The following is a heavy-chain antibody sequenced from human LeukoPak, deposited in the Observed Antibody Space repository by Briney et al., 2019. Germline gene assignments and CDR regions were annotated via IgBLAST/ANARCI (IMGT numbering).Heavy chain of an antibody. V-gene: IGHV1-2*04. D-gene: IGHD5-24*01. CDR1: GYTFSAYA. CDR2: VIPSGGA. CDR3: ARDRYGDGFAHFDY. J-gene: IGHJ4*02. Sequence: GASVKVSCTSSGYTFSAYAIHWVRQAPGQGLEWMGWVIPSGGANYAQKFQGWVTMTRDTSTSTAYMDLSRLTTDDTAVYYCARDRYGDGFAHFDYWGQGTLVTVSS.